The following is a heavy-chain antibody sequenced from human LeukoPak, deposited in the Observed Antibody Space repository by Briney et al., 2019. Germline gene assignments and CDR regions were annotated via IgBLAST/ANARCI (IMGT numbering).Heavy chain of an antibody. J-gene: IGHJ4*02. CDR1: GFTFDDYA. CDR3: AKGADYGDYREYYFDY. D-gene: IGHD4-17*01. Sequence: GGSLRLSCAASGFTFDDYAMHWVRQAPGKGLEWVSGISWNSGSIGYADSVKGRFTISRDNAKNSLYLQMNSLRAEDTALYYCAKGADYGDYREYYFDYWGQGTLVTVSS. CDR2: ISWNSGSI. V-gene: IGHV3-9*01.